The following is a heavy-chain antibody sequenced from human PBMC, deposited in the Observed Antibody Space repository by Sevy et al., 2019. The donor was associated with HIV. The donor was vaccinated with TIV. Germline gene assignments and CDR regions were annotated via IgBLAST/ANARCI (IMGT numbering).Heavy chain of an antibody. CDR3: AKESGGDRGRGVVPAAMRYFDY. V-gene: IGHV3-23*01. Sequence: GGSLRLSCAASGFTFSSYAMSWVRQAPGKGLEWVSAISGSGGSTYYADSVKGRFTISRDNSKNTLYLQMNSLRAEETAVYYCAKESGGDRGRGVVPAAMRYFDYWGQGTLVTVSS. J-gene: IGHJ4*02. D-gene: IGHD2-2*01. CDR2: ISGSGGST. CDR1: GFTFSSYA.